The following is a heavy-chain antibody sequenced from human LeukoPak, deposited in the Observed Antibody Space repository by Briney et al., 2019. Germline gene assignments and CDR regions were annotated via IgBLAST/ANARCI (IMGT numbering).Heavy chain of an antibody. CDR3: AKEHRGCSYVYSAGGSFDI. J-gene: IGHJ3*02. D-gene: IGHD5-18*01. V-gene: IGHV3-23*01. Sequence: GGSLRLSCAASRFTFSSYAMSWVRQAPGKGLEWVSAISGSGDSTYYADSVKGRFTISRDNSKNTVFLQMNSLRAEDTAIYYCAKEHRGCSYVYSAGGSFDIWGQGTMVTVSS. CDR2: ISGSGDST. CDR1: RFTFSSYA.